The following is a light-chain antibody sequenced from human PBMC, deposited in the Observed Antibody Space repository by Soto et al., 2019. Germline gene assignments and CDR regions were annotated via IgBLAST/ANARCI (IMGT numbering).Light chain of an antibody. J-gene: IGKJ1*01. V-gene: IGKV3-15*01. CDR2: FAS. CDR3: QQYNTWPPT. CDR1: QSVSNK. Sequence: EIVMTQSPATLSVSPGEGATLSCRASQSVSNKLAWYQQKPGQVPRLLIYFASSRATGIPARFSGGGSGTEFTLTISSLQSEDFGVYYCQQYNTWPPTFGQGTKVEIK.